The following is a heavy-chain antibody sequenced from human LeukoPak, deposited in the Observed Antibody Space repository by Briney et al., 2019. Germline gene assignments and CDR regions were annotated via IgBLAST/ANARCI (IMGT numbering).Heavy chain of an antibody. CDR1: GFTFSSYS. CDR2: ISSSSSYI. CDR3: AREAGPYTGFDY. D-gene: IGHD3-16*01. V-gene: IGHV3-21*01. J-gene: IGHJ4*02. Sequence: GGSLRLSCAASGFTFSSYSMNWVRQAPGKGLEWVSSISSSSSYIDYADAVKGRVIISRDNDKNSMYLQMNGVRAEDTAVYYCAREAGPYTGFDYWGQGTLVTVSS.